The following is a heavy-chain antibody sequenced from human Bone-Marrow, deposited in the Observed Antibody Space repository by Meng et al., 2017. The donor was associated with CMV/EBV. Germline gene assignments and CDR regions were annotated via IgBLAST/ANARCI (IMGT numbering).Heavy chain of an antibody. CDR3: ASLGYSSGWPPGY. J-gene: IGHJ4*02. CDR1: GYTFTSYD. Sequence: ASVKVSCKASGYTFTSYDINWVRQAPGQGLEWMGWINPNSGGTNYAQKFQGRVTMTRDTSISTAYMELSRLRSDDTAVYYCASLGYSSGWPPGYWGQGTLVTVSS. CDR2: INPNSGGT. V-gene: IGHV1-2*02. D-gene: IGHD6-19*01.